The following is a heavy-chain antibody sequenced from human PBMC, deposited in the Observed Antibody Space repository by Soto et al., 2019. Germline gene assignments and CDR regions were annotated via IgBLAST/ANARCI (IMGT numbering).Heavy chain of an antibody. D-gene: IGHD3-3*01. V-gene: IGHV2-5*02. CDR3: AHRILRTVFGLVTTTAISFDF. CDR2: IDWADGK. CDR1: GFSLTTSGVV. J-gene: IGHJ4*02. Sequence: QLTLNESGPTVVKPAETLTLTCTFSGFSLTTSGVVVGWIRQYPGKAPEWLALIDWADGKRYSASLKRRRTITPDTSKNQEVLTLASVDPADTDTYSCAHRILRTVFGLVTTTAISFDFWGQGPPVVVSS.